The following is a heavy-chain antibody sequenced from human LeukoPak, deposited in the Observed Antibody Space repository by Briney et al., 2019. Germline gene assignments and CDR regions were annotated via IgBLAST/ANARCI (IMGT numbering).Heavy chain of an antibody. CDR2: ISWNSGSI. CDR1: GSTSDDYA. J-gene: IGHJ5*02. CDR3: AKGRDKYQLLSKNWFDP. V-gene: IGHV3-9*02. Sequence: GGSLRLSCAASGSTSDDYAMHWVRQAPGKGLEWVSGISWNSGSIGYADSVKGRFTISRDNAKNSLYLQMNSLRAEDTALYYCAKGRDKYQLLSKNWFDPWGQGTLVTVSS. D-gene: IGHD2-2*01.